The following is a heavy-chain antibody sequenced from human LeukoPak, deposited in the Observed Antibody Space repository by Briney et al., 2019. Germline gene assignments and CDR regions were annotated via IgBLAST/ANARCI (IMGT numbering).Heavy chain of an antibody. CDR1: GYTFTGSY. V-gene: IGHV1-2*02. D-gene: IGHD1-1*01. CDR2: ISPASGAT. CDR3: LNEHGG. J-gene: IGHJ4*02. Sequence: ASMKVSCKASGYTFTGSYMHWVRQAPGQGFEWIGWISPASGATKYAQNFQGRVTLTTDTSITTAYMELSSLTSDDTASYYCLNEHGGWGQGTPVTVSS.